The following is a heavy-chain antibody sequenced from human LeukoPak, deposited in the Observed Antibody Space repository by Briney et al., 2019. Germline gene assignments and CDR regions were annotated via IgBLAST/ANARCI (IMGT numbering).Heavy chain of an antibody. CDR3: ARGGSYLSAFDI. J-gene: IGHJ3*02. CDR2: ISSFSGTI. Sequence: GGSLRLSCVASGITFSSYSMNWVRQAPGKGLEWVSYISSFSGTINYADSVKGRFTISRDNSKNTLYLQMNSLRAEDTAVYYCARGGSYLSAFDIWGQGTMVTVSS. D-gene: IGHD1-26*01. V-gene: IGHV3-48*01. CDR1: GITFSSYS.